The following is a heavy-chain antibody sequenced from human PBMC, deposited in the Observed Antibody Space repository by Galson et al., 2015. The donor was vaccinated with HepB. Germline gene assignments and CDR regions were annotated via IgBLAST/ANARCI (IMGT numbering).Heavy chain of an antibody. V-gene: IGHV4-39*01. CDR2: IYYSGST. CDR3: ARLHDYGDYGEDY. D-gene: IGHD4-17*01. Sequence: ETLSLTCTVSGGSISSSSYYWGWIRQPPGKGLEWIGSIYYSGSTYYDPSLKSRVTISVDTSKNQFSLKLSSVTAADTAVYYCARLHDYGDYGEDYWGQGTLVTVSS. J-gene: IGHJ4*02. CDR1: GGSISSSSYY.